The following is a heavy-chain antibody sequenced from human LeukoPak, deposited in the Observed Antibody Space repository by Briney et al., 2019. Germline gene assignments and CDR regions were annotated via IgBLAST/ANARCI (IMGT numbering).Heavy chain of an antibody. V-gene: IGHV3-7*03. Sequence: GGSLRLSCAVSGFTFSSSWMSWVRQAPGKGLEWVANIKQDGSEKYYVDSVKGRFTISRDNAKNSLYLQMNSLRAEDTAVYYCARGSGIYDYGGQGPLVTVPS. J-gene: IGHJ4*02. CDR3: ARGSGIYDY. D-gene: IGHD3-10*01. CDR2: IKQDGSEK. CDR1: GFTFSSSW.